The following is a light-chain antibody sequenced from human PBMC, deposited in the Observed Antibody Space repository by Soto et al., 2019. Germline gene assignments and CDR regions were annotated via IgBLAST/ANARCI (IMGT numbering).Light chain of an antibody. V-gene: IGLV7-46*01. CDR1: TGAVTSGHY. CDR3: LLSYDSSRQV. CDR2: DAT. J-gene: IGLJ3*02. Sequence: QAVVTQEPSLAVSPGGTVTLTCGSSTGAVTSGHYPYWFQHNPGQAPRTLIYDATNKHSLTPARFSGSLLGGKAALTLSGALPEDEAEYFCLLSYDSSRQVFGGGTKLTVL.